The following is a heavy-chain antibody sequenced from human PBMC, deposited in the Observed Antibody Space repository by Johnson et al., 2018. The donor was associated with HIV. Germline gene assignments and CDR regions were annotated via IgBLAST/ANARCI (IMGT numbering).Heavy chain of an antibody. CDR3: AREPGIALAGTDAFDI. Sequence: QVQLVESGGGVVQPGRSLRLSCAASGFTFSSYAMHWVRQAPGKGLEWVAVISYDGSNKYYADSVKGRFTISRDNSKNTLYLQMNSLSAEDTAVYYCAREPGIALAGTDAFDIWGQGTMVTVSS. V-gene: IGHV3-30-3*01. CDR1: GFTFSSYA. J-gene: IGHJ3*02. D-gene: IGHD6-19*01. CDR2: ISYDGSNK.